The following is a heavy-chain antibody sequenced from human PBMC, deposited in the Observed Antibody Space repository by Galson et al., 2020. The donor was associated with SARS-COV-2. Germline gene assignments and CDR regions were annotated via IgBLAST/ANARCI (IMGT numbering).Heavy chain of an antibody. J-gene: IGHJ5*02. CDR3: ARAGYDIWTGSLYWFDP. CDR2: IYHSGST. CDR1: GGSISSGGYS. V-gene: IGHV4-30-2*01. Sequence: SETLSLTCAVSGGSISSGGYSWSWIRQPPGKGLEWIGYIYHSGSTYYNPSLKSRVTISVDRSKNQFSLKLSSVTAADTAVYYCARAGYDIWTGSLYWFDPWGQGTLVTVSS. D-gene: IGHD3-9*01.